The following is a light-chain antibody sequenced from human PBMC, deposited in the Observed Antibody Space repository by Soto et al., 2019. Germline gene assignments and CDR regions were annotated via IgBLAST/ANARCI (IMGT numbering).Light chain of an antibody. V-gene: IGKV1-39*01. CDR1: QSISSY. J-gene: IGKJ1*01. CDR2: AAS. Sequence: DIQMTQSPSSLSASVGDRVTITCRASQSISSYLNWYQQKQGKAPKLXIYAASSLQSGVPSRFSGSGAGTDCTRTISSLQPEDFETYYCQQSYSTTWTFGQGTKVDI. CDR3: QQSYSTTWT.